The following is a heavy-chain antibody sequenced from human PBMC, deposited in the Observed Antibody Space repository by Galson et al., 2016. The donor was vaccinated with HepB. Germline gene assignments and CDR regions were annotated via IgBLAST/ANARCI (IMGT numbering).Heavy chain of an antibody. CDR3: TKVDGGCSGPSCVFDP. Sequence: SLSLTCTVSGVSISTNYWWTWVRLSPGKVLEWIWEIHASGSTNYNPSLRSRVTTSLDKYKNQFSLKLDSVNAADTAVYYCTKVDGGCSGPSCVFDPWGQGTLVTVSA. CDR1: GVSISTNYW. J-gene: IGHJ5*02. D-gene: IGHD2-2*01. V-gene: IGHV4-4*02. CDR2: IHASGST.